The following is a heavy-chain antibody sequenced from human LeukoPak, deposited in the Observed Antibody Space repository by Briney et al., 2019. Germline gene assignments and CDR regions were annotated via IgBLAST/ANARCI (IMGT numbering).Heavy chain of an antibody. J-gene: IGHJ4*02. CDR1: SGSVSNSHYY. D-gene: IGHD3-16*01. V-gene: IGHV4-39*07. CDR2: IFYSGNT. Sequence: PSETLSLTCTVSSGSVSNSHYYWAWVRQPPGKGLEWLGSIFYSGNTHYNPSLKSPVTISIDTSKNQFSLKVSSVTAADTAIYYCARDWGGVDYWGQGTLVTVSS. CDR3: ARDWGGVDY.